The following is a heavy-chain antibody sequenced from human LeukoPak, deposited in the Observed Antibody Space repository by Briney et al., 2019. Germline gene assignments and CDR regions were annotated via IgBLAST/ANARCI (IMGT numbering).Heavy chain of an antibody. V-gene: IGHV4-34*01. Sequence: SETLSLTCAVYGGSFSGYYWSWIRQPPGKGLEWIGEINHSGSTNCNPSLKSRVTISVDTSKNQFSLKLSSVTAADTAVYYCARGRGLRRPKGHDYWGQGTLVTVSS. CDR3: ARGRGLRRPKGHDY. J-gene: IGHJ4*02. CDR1: GGSFSGYY. D-gene: IGHD4-17*01. CDR2: INHSGST.